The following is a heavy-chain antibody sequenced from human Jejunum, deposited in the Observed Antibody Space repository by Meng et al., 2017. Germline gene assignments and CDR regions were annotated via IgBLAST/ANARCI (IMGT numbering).Heavy chain of an antibody. Sequence: QVQMLESGPGLVKPSETLSLTCTVSGGSITCTTKSWGWNRQPPGKAIEWIGSIYYSGSTHYNPSLKRRVIVSIDTSKDQFSLTLTSAAAADTAMYYCARNKTQGFFDIWGQGTLVTVSS. CDR1: GGSITCTTKS. V-gene: IGHV4-39*01. CDR2: IYYSGST. D-gene: IGHD1/OR15-1a*01. J-gene: IGHJ4*02. CDR3: ARNKTQGFFDI.